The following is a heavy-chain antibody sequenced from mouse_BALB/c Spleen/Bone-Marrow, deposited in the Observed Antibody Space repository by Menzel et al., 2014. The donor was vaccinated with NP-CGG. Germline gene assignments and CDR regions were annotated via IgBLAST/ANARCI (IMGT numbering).Heavy chain of an antibody. D-gene: IGHD2-4*01. V-gene: IGHV5-6-3*01. Sequence: EVHLVESGGGLVQPGGSLKLSCAASGFTFSSYGMSWARQTPDKRLELVATINSNGGSTYYPDSVKGRFTISRDNAKNTLYLQMSGLKSEDTAMYYCARDYDYDYWGQGTTLTVSS. CDR3: ARDYDYDY. CDR1: GFTFSSYG. CDR2: INSNGGST. J-gene: IGHJ2*01.